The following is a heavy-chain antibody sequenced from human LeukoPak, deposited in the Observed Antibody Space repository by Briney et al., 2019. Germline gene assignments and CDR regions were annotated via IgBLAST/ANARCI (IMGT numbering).Heavy chain of an antibody. CDR2: INPNSGGT. J-gene: IGHJ5*02. V-gene: IGHV1-2*06. D-gene: IGHD2-15*01. CDR3: AAALFSWDIVVVVAATRRWNWFDP. Sequence: GASVKVSCKASGYTFTGYYMHWVRRAPGQGLEWMGRINPNSGGTNYAQKFQGRVTMTRDTSISTAYMELSSLRSEDTAVYYCAAALFSWDIVVVVAATRRWNWFDPWGQGTLVTVSS. CDR1: GYTFTGYY.